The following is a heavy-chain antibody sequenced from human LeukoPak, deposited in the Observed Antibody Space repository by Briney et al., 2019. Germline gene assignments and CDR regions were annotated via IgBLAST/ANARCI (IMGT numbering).Heavy chain of an antibody. D-gene: IGHD1-26*01. Sequence: GSLRLSCAASGFTFDDYGMSWVRQAPGKGLEWVSGINWNGGSTYYADSVKGRFTISRDNSKNTLYLQMNSLRAEDTAVYYCAIGSGSYYGAQFDYWGQGTLVTVSS. CDR2: INWNGGST. V-gene: IGHV3-20*04. CDR3: AIGSGSYYGAQFDY. CDR1: GFTFDDYG. J-gene: IGHJ4*02.